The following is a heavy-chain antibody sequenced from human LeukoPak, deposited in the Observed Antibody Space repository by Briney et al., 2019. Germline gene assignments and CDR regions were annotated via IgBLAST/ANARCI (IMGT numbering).Heavy chain of an antibody. V-gene: IGHV4-34*01. CDR1: GGSISSYY. D-gene: IGHD2-15*01. CDR2: INHSGST. J-gene: IGHJ5*02. CDR3: ARAHWVAATPGGWFDP. Sequence: PSETPSLTCTVSGGSISSYYWSWIRQPPGKGLEWIGEINHSGSTNYNPSLKSRVTISVDRSKNQFSLKLSSVTAADTAVYYCARAHWVAATPGGWFDPWGQGTLVTVSS.